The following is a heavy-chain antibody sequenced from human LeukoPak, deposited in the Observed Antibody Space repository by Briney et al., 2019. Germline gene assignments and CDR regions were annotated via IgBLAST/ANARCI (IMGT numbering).Heavy chain of an antibody. CDR3: AIGENDYGDYSFDY. Sequence: PGGSLRLSCAASGFTFSSYGMHWVRQAPGKGLEWVAFIRYDGSNKYYADSVKGRFTISRDNSKNTLYLQMNSLRAEDTAVYYCAIGENDYGDYSFDYWGQGTLVTVSS. V-gene: IGHV3-30*02. D-gene: IGHD4-17*01. CDR2: IRYDGSNK. CDR1: GFTFSSYG. J-gene: IGHJ4*02.